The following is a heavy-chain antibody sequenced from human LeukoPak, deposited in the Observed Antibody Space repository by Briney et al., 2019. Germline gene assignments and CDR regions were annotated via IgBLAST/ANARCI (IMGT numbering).Heavy chain of an antibody. Sequence: SETLSLTCTVSGGSISSSSYYWGWIRQPPGKGLEWIGSIYYSGSTYYNPSLKSRVTISVDTSKNQFSLKLSSVTAADTAVYYCARDLLRYFDSWGQGTLVTVSS. CDR3: ARDLLRYFDS. V-gene: IGHV4-39*07. D-gene: IGHD3-9*01. J-gene: IGHJ4*02. CDR2: IYYSGST. CDR1: GGSISSSSYY.